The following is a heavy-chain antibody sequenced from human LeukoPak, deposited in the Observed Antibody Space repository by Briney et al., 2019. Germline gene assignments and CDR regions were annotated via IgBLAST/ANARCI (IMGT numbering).Heavy chain of an antibody. CDR2: IYRGGNT. CDR1: GFTVSGHP. J-gene: IGHJ6*02. V-gene: IGHV3-53*01. D-gene: IGHD2-2*01. Sequence: GGSLRLSCAASGFTVSGHPMSWVRQAPGKGLEWVSVIYRGGNTYYADSVKGRFTISTDNSKNTLYLQMNSLRAEDTAVYYCARFRYYGGRYQLQYYYGMDVWGQGTTVTVSS. CDR3: ARFRYYGGRYQLQYYYGMDV.